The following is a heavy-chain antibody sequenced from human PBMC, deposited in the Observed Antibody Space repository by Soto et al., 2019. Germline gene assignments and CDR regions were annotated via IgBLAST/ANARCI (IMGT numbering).Heavy chain of an antibody. D-gene: IGHD6-13*01. CDR2: ISWNSGSI. V-gene: IGHV3-9*01. J-gene: IGHJ6*02. Sequence: QTGGSLRLSCAASGFTFDDYAMHWVRQAPGKGLEWVSGISWNSGSIGYADSVKGRFTISRDNAKNSLYLQMNSLRAEDTALYYCAKDIAYSSTSHYYYGMDVWGQGTTVTVSS. CDR3: AKDIAYSSTSHYYYGMDV. CDR1: GFTFDDYA.